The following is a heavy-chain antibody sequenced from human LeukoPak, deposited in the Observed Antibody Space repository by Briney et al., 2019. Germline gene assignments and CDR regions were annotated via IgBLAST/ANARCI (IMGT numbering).Heavy chain of an antibody. Sequence: GGSLRLSCAASGFTFSGSAMHCVRQASGKGLEWVGRIRSKANSYATAYAASVKGRFTISRDDSKNTAYLQMNSLKTEDTAVYYCTRLVWLKAPLMDVWGKGTTVTVSS. CDR2: IRSKANSYAT. D-gene: IGHD3-22*01. CDR3: TRLVWLKAPLMDV. CDR1: GFTFSGSA. V-gene: IGHV3-73*01. J-gene: IGHJ6*04.